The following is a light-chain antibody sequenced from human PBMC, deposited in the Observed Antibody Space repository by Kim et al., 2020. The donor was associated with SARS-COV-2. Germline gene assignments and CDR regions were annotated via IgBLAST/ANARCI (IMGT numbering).Light chain of an antibody. CDR3: QVWDSSSDHWV. V-gene: IGLV3-21*04. CDR1: NIGSKS. CDR2: YDS. Sequence: APGTTASITCGGNNIGSKSVHWYQQKPGQAPVLVIYYDSDRPSGIPERFSGSNSGNTATLTISRVEAGDEADYYCQVWDSSSDHWVFGGGTQLTVL. J-gene: IGLJ3*02.